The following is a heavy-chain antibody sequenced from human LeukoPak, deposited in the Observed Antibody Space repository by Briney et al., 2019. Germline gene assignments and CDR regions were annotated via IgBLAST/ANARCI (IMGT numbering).Heavy chain of an antibody. D-gene: IGHD3-3*01. CDR2: ILSDANKK. V-gene: IGHV3-30*03. CDR1: GFTFSRYG. Sequence: GGSLRLSCAASGFTFSRYGMHWVRQAPGKGLEWLAVILSDANKKYYADSVRGRFTISRDNSKNTLYLQMNSLTTEDTAVYYCASEILRSLEWPTAGYWGQGTLVTVSS. CDR3: ASEILRSLEWPTAGY. J-gene: IGHJ4*02.